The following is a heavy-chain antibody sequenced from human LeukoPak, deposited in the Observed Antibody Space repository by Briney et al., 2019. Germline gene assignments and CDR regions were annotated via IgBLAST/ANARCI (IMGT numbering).Heavy chain of an antibody. V-gene: IGHV4-59*01. J-gene: IGHJ4*02. CDR1: GGSFIDYY. CDR2: TYYSGST. Sequence: SETLSLTCAVYGGSFIDYYWSWIRQPPGKGLGWIWYTYYSGSTNYNPSLKSRVTISVDTSKNHFSLRLSSVTAADTAVYYCARVTGYMIEDYFDYWGQGTLVTVSS. CDR3: ARVTGYMIEDYFDY. D-gene: IGHD3-22*01.